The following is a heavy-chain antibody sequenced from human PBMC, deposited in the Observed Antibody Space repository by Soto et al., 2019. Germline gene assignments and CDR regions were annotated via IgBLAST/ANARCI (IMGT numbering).Heavy chain of an antibody. CDR2: ISGSGGST. D-gene: IGHD6-13*01. CDR1: GFTFSSYA. V-gene: IGHV3-23*01. Sequence: GGSLRLSCAASGFTFSSYAMSWVRQAPGKGLEWVSAISGSGGSTYYAASVKGRFTISRDNSKNTLYLQMNSLRAEDTAVYYCTRDASRDSSARGWFDPWGPGTLVTVSS. J-gene: IGHJ5*02. CDR3: TRDASRDSSARGWFDP.